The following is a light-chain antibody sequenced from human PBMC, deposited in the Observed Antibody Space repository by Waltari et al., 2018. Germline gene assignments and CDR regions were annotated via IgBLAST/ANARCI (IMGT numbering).Light chain of an antibody. CDR3: QQYGSSVLT. CDR1: QSVSSSY. V-gene: IGKV3-20*01. Sequence: DIVLTQSPGTLSLSPGERATLSCRASQSVSSSYLAWYQQKPGQAPRVLIYGASSRAPGIPDRCSGRGSGTDFTLTISRLEPEDFAVYYCQQYGSSVLTFGGGTKVEIK. J-gene: IGKJ4*01. CDR2: GAS.